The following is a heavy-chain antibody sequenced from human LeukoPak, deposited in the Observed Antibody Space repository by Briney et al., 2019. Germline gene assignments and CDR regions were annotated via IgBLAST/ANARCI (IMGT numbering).Heavy chain of an antibody. D-gene: IGHD1-1*01. CDR1: GFTFSSYA. V-gene: IGHV3-30*04. CDR2: ISYDGSNK. CDR3: ARGLERRRASPQFDY. J-gene: IGHJ4*02. Sequence: GRSLRLSCAASGFTFSSYAMHWVRQAPGKGLEWVAVISYDGSNKYYADSVKGRFTISRDNSKNTLYLQMNSLRAEDTAVYYCARGLERRRASPQFDYWGQGTLVTVSS.